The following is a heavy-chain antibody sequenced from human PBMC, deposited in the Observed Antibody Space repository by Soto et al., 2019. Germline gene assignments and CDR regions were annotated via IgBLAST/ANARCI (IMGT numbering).Heavy chain of an antibody. CDR3: ARQCGGDGYYGMDV. CDR1: GYTFTSHG. Sequence: QVQLVQSGAEVKKPGASVKVSCKASGYTFTSHGITWVRQAPGQGLEWWGWISAYIGNTNYAQKFQGRVTITGDESTSTAYRELSSLRSEDTAVYYCARQCGGDGYYGMDVWGQGTTFTVSS. V-gene: IGHV1-18*01. D-gene: IGHD2-21*02. J-gene: IGHJ6*02. CDR2: ISAYIGNT.